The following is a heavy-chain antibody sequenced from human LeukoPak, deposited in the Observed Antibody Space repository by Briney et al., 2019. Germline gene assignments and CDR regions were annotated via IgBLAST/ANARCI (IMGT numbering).Heavy chain of an antibody. D-gene: IGHD3-22*01. CDR3: ARDSGGPYYYDSSGYYPHPCRYYIEC. J-gene: IGHJ4*02. Sequence: SVKVSCKASGGTFSSYAISWVRQAPGQGLEWMGGIIPIFGTANYAQKFQGRVTITTDESTSTAYMELSSLRSEDTAVYYCARDSGGPYYYDSSGYYPHPCRYYIECWGQGTLVTVSS. CDR2: IIPIFGTA. CDR1: GGTFSSYA. V-gene: IGHV1-69*05.